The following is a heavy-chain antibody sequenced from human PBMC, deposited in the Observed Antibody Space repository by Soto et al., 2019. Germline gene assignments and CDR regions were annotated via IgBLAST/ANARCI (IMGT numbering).Heavy chain of an antibody. CDR2: IWYDGSNK. Sequence: QVQLVESGGGVVQPGRSLRLSCAASGFTFSSYGMHWVRQAPGKGLEWVAVIWYDGSNKYYADSVKGRFTISRDNSKNTLYLQMNSLRAEDTAVYYCASDPSYSSSSYWFDPWGQGTLVTVSS. V-gene: IGHV3-33*01. CDR1: GFTFSSYG. D-gene: IGHD6-6*01. CDR3: ASDPSYSSSSYWFDP. J-gene: IGHJ5*02.